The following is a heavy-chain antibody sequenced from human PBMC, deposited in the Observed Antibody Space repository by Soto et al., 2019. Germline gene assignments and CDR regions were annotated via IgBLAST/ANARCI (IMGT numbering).Heavy chain of an antibody. Sequence: QVQLVQSGAEVKRPGSSLKVSCEASGGTFSSYTVSWLRQIPGQGLEWMGGIIPDFGTTNYAQRFQGRVSITADESPNTAFMELTTLTAEDTAVYNCALSHSATPVAVAVPDYYFALSGRGTLVTVSS. CDR3: ALSHSATPVAVAVPDYYFAL. V-gene: IGHV1-69*01. CDR2: IIPDFGTT. D-gene: IGHD6-19*01. J-gene: IGHJ4*02. CDR1: GGTFSSYT.